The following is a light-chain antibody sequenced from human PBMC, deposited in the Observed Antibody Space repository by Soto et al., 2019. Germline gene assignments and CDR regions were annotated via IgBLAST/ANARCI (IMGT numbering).Light chain of an antibody. V-gene: IGKV3-20*01. CDR3: HQYGSSPQT. Sequence: EIVLTQSPGTLSLSLGERATLSCRASQSVSSNYLAWYQQKPGQAPRLLIYGASTRATGIPDRFSGDGSGTDFTLTISRLEPEDFAVYYCHQYGSSPQTFGQGTKVDIK. CDR1: QSVSSNY. J-gene: IGKJ1*01. CDR2: GAS.